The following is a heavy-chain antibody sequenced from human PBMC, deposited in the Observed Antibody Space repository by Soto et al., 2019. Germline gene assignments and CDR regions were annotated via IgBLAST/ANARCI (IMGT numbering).Heavy chain of an antibody. J-gene: IGHJ4*02. D-gene: IGHD6-6*01. V-gene: IGHV4-34*01. Sequence: SETRCLRNAVSGRSSSGYCWSWVRQPPWKGLEWIGEINHSGSTNYNPSLKSRVTISVDTSKNQFSLKLSSVTAADTAVYYCARTSRFDCWGQGT. CDR2: INHSGST. CDR1: GRSSSGYC. CDR3: ARTSRFDC.